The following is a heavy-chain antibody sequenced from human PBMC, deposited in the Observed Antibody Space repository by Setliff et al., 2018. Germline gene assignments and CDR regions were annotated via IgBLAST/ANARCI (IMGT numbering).Heavy chain of an antibody. CDR3: VRGGAGATIADNFDI. J-gene: IGHJ3*02. D-gene: IGHD1-26*01. V-gene: IGHV3-21*01. Sequence: PGGSLRLSCEGFESSFRSYSVNWVRQTPGKGLEWVSSISSTSNPIFYADSVRGRFTISIDNAKNTLYLQMNSLRAEDTAVYYCVRGGAGATIADNFDIWGQGTRVTVSS. CDR1: ESSFRSYS. CDR2: ISSTSNPI.